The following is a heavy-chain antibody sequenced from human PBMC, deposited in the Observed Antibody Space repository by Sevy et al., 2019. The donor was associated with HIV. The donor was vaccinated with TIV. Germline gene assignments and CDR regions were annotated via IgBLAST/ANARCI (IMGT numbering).Heavy chain of an antibody. D-gene: IGHD3-3*01. V-gene: IGHV4-39*01. CDR2: IYYGGST. Sequence: SETLSLTCTVSGGSISSSSYYWGWIRQPPGKGLEWIGSIYYGGSTYYNPSLRSRVTISVDTSKNQFSLMLSSVTAVETAVYYCARHISRDFWSQSYYYGMDVWGQGTTVTVSS. J-gene: IGHJ6*02. CDR3: ARHISRDFWSQSYYYGMDV. CDR1: GGSISSSSYY.